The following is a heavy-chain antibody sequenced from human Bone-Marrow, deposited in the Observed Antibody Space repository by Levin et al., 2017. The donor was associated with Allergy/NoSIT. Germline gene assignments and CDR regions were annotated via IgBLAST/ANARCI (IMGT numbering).Heavy chain of an antibody. CDR2: INPSGSVT. J-gene: IGHJ6*02. V-gene: IGHV3-23*01. Sequence: GGSLRLSCEASGFTFSNFVLNWVRQAPGKGLEWVSSINPSGSVTNYADSVKGRFTMSRDNSRSTVYLQMDNVRAEDTAIFYCAKNTVKTYYYYGMDVWGQGTTVSVSS. CDR3: AKNTVKTYYYYGMDV. D-gene: IGHD4-17*01. CDR1: GFTFSNFV.